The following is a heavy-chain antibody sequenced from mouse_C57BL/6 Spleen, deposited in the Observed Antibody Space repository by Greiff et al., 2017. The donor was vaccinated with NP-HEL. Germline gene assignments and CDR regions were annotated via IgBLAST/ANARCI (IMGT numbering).Heavy chain of an antibody. CDR2: IDPSDSYT. CDR3: ARCLRRGNYAMDY. J-gene: IGHJ4*01. V-gene: IGHV1-69*01. D-gene: IGHD2-12*01. Sequence: VQLQQPGAELVMPGASVKLSCKASGYTFTSYWMHWVKQRPGQGLEWIGEIDPSDSYTNYNQKFKGKSTLTVDKSSSTAYMQLSSLTSEDSAVYYGARCLRRGNYAMDYWGQGTSVTVSS. CDR1: GYTFTSYW.